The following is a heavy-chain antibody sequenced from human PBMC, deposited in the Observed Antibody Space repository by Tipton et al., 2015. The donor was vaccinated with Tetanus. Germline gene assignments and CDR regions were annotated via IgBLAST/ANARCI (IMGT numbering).Heavy chain of an antibody. Sequence: LRLSCTVSGGSISSNYWSWIRQPAGKGLEWIGRIYTSGSTNYNPSLKSRVTMSLDTSKNQFSLKLSSVTAADTAVYYCARVRSAADSPNRDSGDNWFGPRGQGTLVTVSS. V-gene: IGHV4-4*07. CDR2: IYTSGST. D-gene: IGHD1-14*01. CDR3: ARVRSAADSPNRDSGDNWFGP. CDR1: GGSISSNY. J-gene: IGHJ5*02.